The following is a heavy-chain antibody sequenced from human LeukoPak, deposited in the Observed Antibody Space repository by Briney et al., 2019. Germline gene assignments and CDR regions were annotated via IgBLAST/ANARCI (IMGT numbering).Heavy chain of an antibody. Sequence: PSETLSLTCTVSGGSVSSGSYYWSWIRQPAGKGLEWIGRIYTSVSTNYNPSLKSRVTISVDTSENQFSLKLTSVTAADTAVYYCARLDYTDLYFDYWGQGTLVTVSS. CDR1: GGSVSSGSYY. V-gene: IGHV4-61*02. CDR2: IYTSVST. J-gene: IGHJ4*02. CDR3: ARLDYTDLYFDY. D-gene: IGHD4-17*01.